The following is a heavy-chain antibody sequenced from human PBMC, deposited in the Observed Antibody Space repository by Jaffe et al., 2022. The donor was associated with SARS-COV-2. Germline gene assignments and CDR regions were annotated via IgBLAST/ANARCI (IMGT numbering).Heavy chain of an antibody. CDR2: MNPNSGNT. Sequence: QVQLVQSGAEVKKPGASVKVSCKASGYTFTSYDINWVRQATGQGLEWMGWMNPNSGNTGYAQKFQGRVTMTRNTSISTAYMELSSLRSEDTAVYYCARGVGYCSSTSCYFLLSYGMDVWGQGTTVTVSS. CDR1: GYTFTSYD. D-gene: IGHD2-2*03. V-gene: IGHV1-8*01. CDR3: ARGVGYCSSTSCYFLLSYGMDV. J-gene: IGHJ6*02.